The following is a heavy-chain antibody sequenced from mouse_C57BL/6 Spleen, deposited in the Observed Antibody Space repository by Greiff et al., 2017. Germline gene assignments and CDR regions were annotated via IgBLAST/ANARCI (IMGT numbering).Heavy chain of an antibody. D-gene: IGHD3-1*01. V-gene: IGHV1-42*01. CDR3: ARRAVAGRAMDY. Sequence: EVKLMESGPELVKPGASVKISCKASGYSFTGYYMNWVKQSPEKSLEWIGEINPSNGGTTYNQKFKAKATLPVDKTSSTAYRQLKSRTSEDSSVYYCARRAVAGRAMDYWGQGTSVTVSS. J-gene: IGHJ4*01. CDR2: INPSNGGT. CDR1: GYSFTGYY.